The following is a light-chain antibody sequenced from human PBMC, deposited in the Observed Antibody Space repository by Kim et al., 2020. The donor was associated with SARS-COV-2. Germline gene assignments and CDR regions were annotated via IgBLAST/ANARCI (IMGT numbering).Light chain of an antibody. Sequence: EIVLRQSPATLSLSPGERATLSCRASQSVSSYLAWYQQKPGQATRLLICDASKRAIGIPARFSGSGFATDFTLTISRLEPEDSAVYFCKQPSSFGQGTRLEIK. J-gene: IGKJ5*01. CDR3: KQPSS. CDR1: QSVSSY. CDR2: DAS. V-gene: IGKV3-11*01.